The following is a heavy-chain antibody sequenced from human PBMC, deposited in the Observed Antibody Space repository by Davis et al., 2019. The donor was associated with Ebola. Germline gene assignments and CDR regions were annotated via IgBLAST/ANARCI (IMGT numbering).Heavy chain of an antibody. CDR3: ARLNGMNWFDP. CDR1: GGSISSYY. D-gene: IGHD2-8*01. J-gene: IGHJ5*02. CDR2: IYYSGST. V-gene: IGHV4-59*08. Sequence: SETLSLTCTVSGGSISSYYWSWIRQPPGKGLEWIGYIYYSGSTNYNPSLKSRVTISVDTSKNQFSLKLSSVTAADTAVYYCARLNGMNWFDPWGQGTVVTVSS.